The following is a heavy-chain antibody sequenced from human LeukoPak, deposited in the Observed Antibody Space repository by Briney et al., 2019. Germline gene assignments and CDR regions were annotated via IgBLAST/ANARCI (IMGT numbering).Heavy chain of an antibody. CDR1: GGTFSSYA. V-gene: IGHV1-69*06. D-gene: IGHD3-3*01. J-gene: IGHJ5*02. Sequence: SVKVSCKASGGTFSSYAISWVRQAPGQGLEWMGGIIPIFGTANYAQKFQGRVTITADKSTSTAYMELSSLRSEDTAVYYCARGSRITIFGVVIGNWFDPWGQGTLVTVSS. CDR2: IIPIFGTA. CDR3: ARGSRITIFGVVIGNWFDP.